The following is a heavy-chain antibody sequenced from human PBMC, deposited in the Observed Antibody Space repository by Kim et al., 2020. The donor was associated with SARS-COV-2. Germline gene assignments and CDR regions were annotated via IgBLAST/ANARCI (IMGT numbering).Heavy chain of an antibody. Sequence: GGSLRLSCAASGFTFSSYEMNWVRQAPGKGLEWVSYISSSGSTIYYADSVKGRFTISRDNAKNSLYLQMNSLRAEDTAVYYCARGVRSIVVVVAVHFDYWGQGTLVTVSS. J-gene: IGHJ4*02. CDR3: ARGVRSIVVVVAVHFDY. V-gene: IGHV3-48*03. CDR1: GFTFSSYE. CDR2: ISSSGSTI. D-gene: IGHD2-15*01.